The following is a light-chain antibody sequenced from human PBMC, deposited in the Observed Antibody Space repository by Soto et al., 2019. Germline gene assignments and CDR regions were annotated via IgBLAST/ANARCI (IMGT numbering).Light chain of an antibody. J-gene: IGKJ1*01. CDR2: EAS. CDR3: QQYNGYWT. Sequence: DIQMTQSPSTLSASVGDRVTITCRASQSISDSLAWYQQKPGKAPKLLIYEASNLKSGVPSRCSGSGSGTEYTLTISSLQPDDFASYYCQQYNGYWTFGQGTKVEIK. CDR1: QSISDS. V-gene: IGKV1-5*03.